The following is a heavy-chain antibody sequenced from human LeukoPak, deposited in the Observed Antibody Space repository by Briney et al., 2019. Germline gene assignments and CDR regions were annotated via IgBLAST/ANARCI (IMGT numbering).Heavy chain of an antibody. CDR1: GFTVSSNY. D-gene: IGHD5-18*01. Sequence: GGSLRLSCAASGFTVSSNYMSWVRQAPGKGLEWVLVIYSGGSTYYADSVKGRFTISRDNSKNTLYLQMNSLRAEDTAVYYCARDLVLSGYSYGLDYWGQGTLVTVSS. J-gene: IGHJ4*02. CDR3: ARDLVLSGYSYGLDY. V-gene: IGHV3-53*01. CDR2: IYSGGST.